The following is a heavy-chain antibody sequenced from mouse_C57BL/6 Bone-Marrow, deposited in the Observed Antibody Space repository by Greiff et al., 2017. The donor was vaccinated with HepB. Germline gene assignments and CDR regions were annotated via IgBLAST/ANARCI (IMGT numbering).Heavy chain of an antibody. CDR2: INPNNGGT. CDR3: ARFGNLLLRYRDY. Sequence: VQLQQSGPELVKPGASVKMSCKASGYTFTDYNMHWVKQSHGKSLEWIGYINPNNGGTSYNQKFKGKATLTVNKSSSTPYMELRSLTSEDSAVYYCARFGNLLLRYRDYWGQGTTLTVSS. CDR1: GYTFTDYN. V-gene: IGHV1-22*01. J-gene: IGHJ2*01. D-gene: IGHD1-1*01.